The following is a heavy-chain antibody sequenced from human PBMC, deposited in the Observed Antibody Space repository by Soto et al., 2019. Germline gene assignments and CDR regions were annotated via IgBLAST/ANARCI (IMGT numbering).Heavy chain of an antibody. D-gene: IGHD5-18*01. J-gene: IGHJ4*02. CDR1: GFTFSSYA. V-gene: IGHV3-30-3*01. CDR3: ATEYSYGYCMDY. Sequence: QVQLVESGGGVVQPGRSLRLSCAASGFTFSSYAMHWVRQAPGKGLEWVAVISYDGSNKYYADSVKGRFTISRDNSKNTLYLQMNSLRAEDTAVYYCATEYSYGYCMDYWGQGTLVTVSS. CDR2: ISYDGSNK.